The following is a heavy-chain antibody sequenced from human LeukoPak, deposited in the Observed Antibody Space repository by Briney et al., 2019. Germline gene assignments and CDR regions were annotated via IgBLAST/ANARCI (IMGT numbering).Heavy chain of an antibody. V-gene: IGHV1-46*01. CDR1: GYTFTSYY. CDR2: INPSGGST. CDR3: ARDREVAAHYFDY. Sequence: ASVKVSCKASGYTFTSYYMPWVRQAPGQGLEWMGIINPSGGSTSYAQKSQGSVTMTRDTSTSTVYMELSSLRSEDTAVYYCARDREVAAHYFDYWGQGTLVTVSS. J-gene: IGHJ4*02. D-gene: IGHD6-19*01.